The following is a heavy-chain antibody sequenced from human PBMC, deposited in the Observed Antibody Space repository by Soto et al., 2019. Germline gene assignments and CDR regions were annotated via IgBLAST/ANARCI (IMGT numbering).Heavy chain of an antibody. D-gene: IGHD6-19*01. CDR1: GGSISSSNYC. Sequence: SETLSLTCTVSGGSISSSNYCWGWIRQPPGKGLEWIGSIYYSGSTYYNPSLKSRVTISVDTSKNQFSLKMRSVTAADTAVYYCARPIAVATSDAFDIWGQGTMVTVSS. CDR3: ARPIAVATSDAFDI. CDR2: IYYSGST. V-gene: IGHV4-39*01. J-gene: IGHJ3*02.